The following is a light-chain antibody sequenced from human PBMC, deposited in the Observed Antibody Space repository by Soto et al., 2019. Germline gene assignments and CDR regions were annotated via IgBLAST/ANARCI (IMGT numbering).Light chain of an antibody. V-gene: IGKV3-20*01. J-gene: IGKJ1*01. CDR1: QSISSSY. CDR2: GAS. CDR3: EKYVSSPWA. Sequence: EIVLTQSPGTLSLSPGERATLSCRASQSISSSYLAWYQQKPGQAPRPLIYGASSRATGIPDRFSGSGSGTDFTLTISRLEPEFFAVYYCEKYVSSPWAFGQGTK.